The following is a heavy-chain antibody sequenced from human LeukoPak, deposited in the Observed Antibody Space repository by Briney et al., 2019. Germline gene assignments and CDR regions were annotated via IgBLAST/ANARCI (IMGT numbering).Heavy chain of an antibody. CDR1: GYTFTDHY. J-gene: IGHJ4*02. Sequence: GASVKVSCKASGYTFTDHYMHWVRQAPGHGLEWVGWINPNSGGTNYAQKFQGRVTMTRDTSINTAYMEVSKLRSDDTAVYYCASIGGTSLEYWGQGTLVTVSS. CDR2: INPNSGGT. V-gene: IGHV1-2*02. CDR3: ASIGGTSLEY. D-gene: IGHD4-23*01.